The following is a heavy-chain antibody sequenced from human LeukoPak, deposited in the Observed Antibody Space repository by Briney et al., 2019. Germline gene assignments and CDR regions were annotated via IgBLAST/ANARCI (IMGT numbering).Heavy chain of an antibody. J-gene: IGHJ3*02. CDR1: GFTFSSYA. V-gene: IGHV3-23*01. CDR3: AKDRHRYSRSYLVRGAFDI. CDR2: ISGSGGST. D-gene: IGHD1-26*01. Sequence: GGSLRLSCAASGFTFSSYAMSWVRQAPGKGLEWVSAISGSGGSTYYADSVKGRFTISRDNSKNTLYLQMNSLRAEDTAVYCCAKDRHRYSRSYLVRGAFDIWGQGTMVTVSS.